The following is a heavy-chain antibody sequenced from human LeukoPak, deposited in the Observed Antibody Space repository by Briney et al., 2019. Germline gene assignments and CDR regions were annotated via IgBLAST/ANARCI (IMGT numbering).Heavy chain of an antibody. CDR2: ISYDGSNK. CDR3: ARGDCSSTSCSVDY. V-gene: IGHV3-30*04. J-gene: IGHJ4*02. CDR1: GFTFSSYA. Sequence: PGRSLRLSCAASGFTFSSYAMHWVRQAPGKGLEWVAVISYDGSNKYYADSVKGRFTISRDNSKNTLYLQMNSLRAEDTAVYYCARGDCSSTSCSVDYWGQGTLVTVSS. D-gene: IGHD2-2*01.